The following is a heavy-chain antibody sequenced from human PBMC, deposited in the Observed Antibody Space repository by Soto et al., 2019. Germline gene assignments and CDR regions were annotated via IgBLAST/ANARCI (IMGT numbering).Heavy chain of an antibody. CDR3: ARAAARRTGLDY. Sequence: SETLSRTCAVYGGSFSGYYWSWIRQPPGKGLEWIGEINHSGSTNYNPSLKSRVTISVDTSKNQFSLKLSSVTAADTAVYYCARAAARRTGLDYWGQVTMVTVSS. CDR2: INHSGST. D-gene: IGHD6-6*01. CDR1: GGSFSGYY. J-gene: IGHJ4*02. V-gene: IGHV4-34*01.